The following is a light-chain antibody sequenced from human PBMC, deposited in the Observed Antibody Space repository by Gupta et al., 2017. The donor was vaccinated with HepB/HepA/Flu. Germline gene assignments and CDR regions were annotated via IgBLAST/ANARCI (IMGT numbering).Light chain of an antibody. Sequence: QSALTQPASVSGSPGPSLTIPCPGTSSDVGGYNYVSWYQQHPGKAPKLMIYDVSNRPPGVSNRFSGSKSGNTASLTIAGLQAEDEADYYCSSYTSSSTSVFGGGTKLTVL. CDR1: SSDVGGYNY. CDR2: DVS. J-gene: IGLJ2*01. CDR3: SSYTSSSTSV. V-gene: IGLV2-14*03.